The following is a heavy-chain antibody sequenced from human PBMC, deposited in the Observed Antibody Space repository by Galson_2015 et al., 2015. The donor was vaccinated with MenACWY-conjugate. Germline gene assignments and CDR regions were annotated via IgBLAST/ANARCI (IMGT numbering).Heavy chain of an antibody. D-gene: IGHD6-6*01. CDR2: IWYDGSNK. J-gene: IGHJ4*02. CDR1: GFIFSNYG. Sequence: SLRLSCAASGFIFSNYGMHWVRQAPGKGLEWVALIWYDGSNKNYAASVKGRFTVSRDNSQTTLYLQMNSLRAEDTAVYYCATEFTTSSSSNYWGQGTLVTVSS. V-gene: IGHV3-33*01. CDR3: ATEFTTSSSSNY.